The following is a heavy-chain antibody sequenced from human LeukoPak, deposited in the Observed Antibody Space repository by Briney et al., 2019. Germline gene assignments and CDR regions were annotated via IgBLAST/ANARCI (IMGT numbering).Heavy chain of an antibody. V-gene: IGHV3-15*01. Sequence: GGPLRLSCAASGFTFSNAWMSWVRQAPGKGLEWVGRIKSKTDGGTTDYAAPVKGRFTSSRDDSKNTLYLQMNRMKTEDTAVYYCTTSGGLRYACDIWGQGTMVTVSS. CDR3: TTSGGLRYACDI. D-gene: IGHD3-16*01. J-gene: IGHJ3*02. CDR2: IKSKTDGGTT. CDR1: GFTFSNAW.